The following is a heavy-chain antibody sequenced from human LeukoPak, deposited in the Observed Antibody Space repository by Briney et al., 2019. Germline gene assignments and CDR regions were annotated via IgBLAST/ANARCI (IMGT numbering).Heavy chain of an antibody. CDR2: ISYDGSNE. CDR3: AKDSGWIQFID. CDR1: GFTFSSYV. Sequence: PGGSLRLSCAASGFTFSSYVMHWVRQAPGKGLEWVAIISYDGSNEYYADSVKGRFIISRDNSKNTMYLQMNSLRAEDTGVYYCAKDSGWIQFIDWGQGTPVTVSS. D-gene: IGHD5-24*01. V-gene: IGHV3-30*04. J-gene: IGHJ4*02.